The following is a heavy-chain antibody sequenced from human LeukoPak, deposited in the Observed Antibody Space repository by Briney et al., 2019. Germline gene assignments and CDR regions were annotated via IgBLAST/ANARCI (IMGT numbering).Heavy chain of an antibody. J-gene: IGHJ5*02. CDR3: ARAYCSGGSCYSNYFDP. Sequence: SGPTLVNPTQTLTLTCTFSGFSLSTSGVCVSWIRQPPGKALEWLARIDWGDDKYYSTSLKTRLTISKDTSKNQVVLTMTNMDPVDTATYYCARAYCSGGSCYSNYFDPRGQGTLVTVSS. CDR2: IDWGDDK. V-gene: IGHV2-70*11. D-gene: IGHD2-15*01. CDR1: GFSLSTSGVC.